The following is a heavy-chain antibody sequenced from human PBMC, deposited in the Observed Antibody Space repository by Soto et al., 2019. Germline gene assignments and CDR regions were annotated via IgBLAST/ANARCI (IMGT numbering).Heavy chain of an antibody. CDR3: ARDESKTGGSGFAP. Sequence: GASVKVSCKASGYTFTSYAMHWVRQAPGQRLEWMGWINAGNGNTKYSQKFQGRVTITRDTSASTAYMELSSLRSEDTAVYYCARDESKTGGSGFAPWGKGTLVTVP. CDR1: GYTFTSYA. J-gene: IGHJ5*02. V-gene: IGHV1-3*01. CDR2: INAGNGNT. D-gene: IGHD3-16*01.